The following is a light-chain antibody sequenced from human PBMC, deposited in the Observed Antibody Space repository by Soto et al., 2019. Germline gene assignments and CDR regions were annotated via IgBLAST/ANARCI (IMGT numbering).Light chain of an antibody. Sequence: DIQMTQSPSTLSASGGCRCTITCRASQSISSWLAWYQQKTGKAPKLLIYKASSLESGVPSRFRGSGSGTELTLTISSLKTDDFETYYCQQYNSYSWTFGQGTKVDI. J-gene: IGKJ1*01. V-gene: IGKV1-5*03. CDR1: QSISSW. CDR3: QQYNSYSWT. CDR2: KAS.